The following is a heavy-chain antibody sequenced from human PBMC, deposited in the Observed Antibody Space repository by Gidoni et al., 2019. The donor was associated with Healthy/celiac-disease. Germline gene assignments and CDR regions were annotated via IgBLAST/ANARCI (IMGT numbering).Heavy chain of an antibody. Sequence: EVQLVESGGGLVQPGGSLRLSCAASGFTFISYWMSWVRQAPGKGLEWVANIKQDGSEKYYVDSVKGRFTISRDNAKNSLYLQMNSLRAEDTAVYYCARESTMVRGVIFPLNYMDVWGKGTTVTVSS. D-gene: IGHD3-10*01. V-gene: IGHV3-7*01. CDR3: ARESTMVRGVIFPLNYMDV. CDR1: GFTFISYW. J-gene: IGHJ6*03. CDR2: IKQDGSEK.